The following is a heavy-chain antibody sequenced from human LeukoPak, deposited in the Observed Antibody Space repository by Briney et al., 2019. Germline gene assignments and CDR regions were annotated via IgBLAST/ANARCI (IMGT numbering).Heavy chain of an antibody. V-gene: IGHV1-18*04. CDR3: ARYPEWELLLDY. Sequence: ASVKVSCKASGYTFTGYYMHWVRQAPGQGLEWMGWISAYNGNTNYAQKLQGRVTMTTDTSTSTAYMELRSLRSDDTAVYYCARYPEWELLLDYWGQGTLVTVSS. D-gene: IGHD1-26*01. CDR2: ISAYNGNT. CDR1: GYTFTGYY. J-gene: IGHJ4*02.